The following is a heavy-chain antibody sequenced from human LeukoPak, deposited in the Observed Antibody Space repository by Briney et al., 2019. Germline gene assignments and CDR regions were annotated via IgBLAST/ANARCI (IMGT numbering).Heavy chain of an antibody. CDR2: VHYSGVA. CDR3: ARDQSEFDY. Sequence: SETLSLTCTVSGGSIRTHYWTWIRQPPGKGLEWIGYVHYSGVADYNPSLGIRVTISLDTSKSQFSLELRSVTAADTAVYYCARDQSEFDYWGQGTLVTVSS. V-gene: IGHV4-59*11. J-gene: IGHJ4*02. CDR1: GGSIRTHY.